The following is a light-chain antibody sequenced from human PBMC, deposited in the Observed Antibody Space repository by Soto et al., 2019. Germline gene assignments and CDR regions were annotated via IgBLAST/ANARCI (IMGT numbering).Light chain of an antibody. CDR1: SSNIESNA. J-gene: IGLJ2*01. Sequence: QSVLTQPPSTSRTPGQRVTISCSGSSSNIESNAVNWYQQLPGTAPRLLIYANDQRPSGVPARFSGSKSGTSASLAISGLQSDDEAVYYCAAWDDSLSGHVVFGGGTKLTVL. V-gene: IGLV1-44*01. CDR3: AAWDDSLSGHVV. CDR2: AND.